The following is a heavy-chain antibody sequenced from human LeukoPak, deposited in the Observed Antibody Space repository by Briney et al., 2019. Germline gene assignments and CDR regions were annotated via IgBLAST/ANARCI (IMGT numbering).Heavy chain of an antibody. D-gene: IGHD3-22*01. J-gene: IGHJ3*02. Sequence: SGGSLRLSCAASGFTFSSYAMSWVRQAPGKGLEWVSAISGSGGSTYYADSVKGRFTISRDNSKNTLYLQMNSLRAEDTAVYYCAKRNDSSGYYPPDAFDIWGQGTMVTVSS. CDR2: ISGSGGST. CDR3: AKRNDSSGYYPPDAFDI. V-gene: IGHV3-23*01. CDR1: GFTFSSYA.